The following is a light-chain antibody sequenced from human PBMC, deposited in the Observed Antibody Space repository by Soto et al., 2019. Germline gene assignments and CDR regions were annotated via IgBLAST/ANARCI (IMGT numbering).Light chain of an antibody. J-gene: IGKJ1*01. V-gene: IGKV1-39*01. CDR2: AAS. CDR1: QSIKSY. Sequence: DIQLTQSPTSLSESVGDRVTITCRASQSIKSYVNWYQQKPGKGPKLLVYAASTLQSGIPSRFSGSGSGTDYSLTSSGLQPEDFATYYCQQTYSSHPWTFGQGTKVEIK. CDR3: QQTYSSHPWT.